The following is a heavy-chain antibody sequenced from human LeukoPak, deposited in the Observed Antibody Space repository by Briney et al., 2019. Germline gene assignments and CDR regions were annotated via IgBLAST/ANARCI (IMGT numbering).Heavy chain of an antibody. CDR2: ISYDGSKK. Sequence: PGRSLRLSCAGSGFTFSSYAMHWVRQAPGKGLEWVAVISYDGSKKYYAESVKGRFTISRDNSKNTLYLQMNSLRAEDTAVYYCARDSARADIFGVVYYFDYWGQGSLVTVSS. D-gene: IGHD3-3*01. J-gene: IGHJ4*02. V-gene: IGHV3-30-3*01. CDR1: GFTFSSYA. CDR3: ARDSARADIFGVVYYFDY.